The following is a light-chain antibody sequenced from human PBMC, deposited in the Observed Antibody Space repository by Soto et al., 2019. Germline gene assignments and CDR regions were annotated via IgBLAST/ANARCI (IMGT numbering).Light chain of an antibody. CDR2: DAS. CDR3: QQYGSSPRT. CDR1: QSVSSY. V-gene: IGKV3-20*01. Sequence: EIVLTQSPVTLSLSPGERATLSCRASQSVSSYLAWYQQKPGQAPRLLIYDASTRATGIPDRFSGSGSGTDFTLTISRLEPEDFAVYYCQQYGSSPRTFGQGTKVDIK. J-gene: IGKJ1*01.